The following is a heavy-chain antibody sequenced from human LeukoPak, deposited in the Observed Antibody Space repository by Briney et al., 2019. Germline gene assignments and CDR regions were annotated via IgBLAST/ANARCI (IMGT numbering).Heavy chain of an antibody. D-gene: IGHD3-10*01. CDR2: INQSGST. CDR1: GYSISSGYY. J-gene: IGHJ4*02. Sequence: PSETLSLTCTVSGYSISSGYYWGWIRQPPGKGLEWIGEINQSGSTNQNPSLKSRVTISIDTSKNQFSLKLSSVTAADTAVYYCARGYGSGSYFVYWGQGTLVTVSS. CDR3: ARGYGSGSYFVY. V-gene: IGHV4-38-2*02.